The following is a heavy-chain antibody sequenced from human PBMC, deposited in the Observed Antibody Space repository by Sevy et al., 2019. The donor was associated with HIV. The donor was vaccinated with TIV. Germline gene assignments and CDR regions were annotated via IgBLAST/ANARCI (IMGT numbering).Heavy chain of an antibody. CDR3: ARGEGPSGGHYNLPPFDS. Sequence: GGSLRLSCAASGFTFSTYGMHWVRQAPGKGLEWVAVVWSNGGQTFCADSVKGRFTISRDNSRSTLYLQMNRLRAGDTAVYFCARGEGPSGGHYNLPPFDSWGQGTLVTVSS. V-gene: IGHV3-33*01. D-gene: IGHD3-10*01. CDR2: VWSNGGQT. J-gene: IGHJ4*01. CDR1: GFTFSTYG.